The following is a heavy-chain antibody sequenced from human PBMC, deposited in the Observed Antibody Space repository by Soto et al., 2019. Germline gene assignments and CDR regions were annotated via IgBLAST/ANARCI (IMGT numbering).Heavy chain of an antibody. J-gene: IGHJ3*01. CDR1: GGSFSGYY. CDR2: IDHSGST. V-gene: IGHV4-34*01. CDR3: ERGRGRV. Sequence: QVQLQQWGAGLLKPSETLSLTCAVYGGSFSGYYWSWIRQPPGKGLEWIGEIDHSGSTNYNPSRKSRVSIAVDTSKNQFSLKLSSVTAADTAVYYCERGRGRVWGQGAMVTVSS. D-gene: IGHD1-26*01.